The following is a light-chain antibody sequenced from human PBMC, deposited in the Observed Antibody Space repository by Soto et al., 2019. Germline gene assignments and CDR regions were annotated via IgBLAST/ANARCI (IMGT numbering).Light chain of an antibody. Sequence: EIVLTQSPGTLSLSPGERASLSCRASQSVINRYLAWYQQKPGQAPRLLMYAASSRAAGIPDRFSGSGSGADFTLTITRLEPEDFAIYYCQQYATSPRGTFGQGTKVEIK. CDR3: QQYATSPRGT. CDR2: AAS. J-gene: IGKJ1*01. CDR1: QSVINRY. V-gene: IGKV3-20*01.